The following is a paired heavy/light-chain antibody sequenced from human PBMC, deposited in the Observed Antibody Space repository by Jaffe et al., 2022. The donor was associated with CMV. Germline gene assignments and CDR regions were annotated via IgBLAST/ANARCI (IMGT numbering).Light chain of an antibody. CDR3: SSYTSSSTLFYV. J-gene: IGLJ1*01. V-gene: IGLV2-14*03. Sequence: QSALTQPASVSGSPGQSITISCTGTSSDVGGYNYVSWYQQHPGKAPKLMIYDVSNRPSGVSNRFSGSKSGNTASLTISGLQAEDEADYYCSSYTSSSTLFYVFGTGTKVTVL. CDR1: SSDVGGYNY. CDR2: DVS.
Heavy chain of an antibody. D-gene: IGHD3-3*01. V-gene: IGHV3-33*01. CDR3: ARDRVTIFGVVIIEGDPYYYGMDV. Sequence: QVQLVESGGGVVQPGRSLRLSCAASGFTFSSYGMHWVRQAPGKGLEWVAVIWYDGSNKYYADSVKGRFTISRDNSKNTLYLQMNSLRAEDTAVYYCARDRVTIFGVVIIEGDPYYYGMDVWGQGTTVTVSS. CDR2: IWYDGSNK. J-gene: IGHJ6*02. CDR1: GFTFSSYG.